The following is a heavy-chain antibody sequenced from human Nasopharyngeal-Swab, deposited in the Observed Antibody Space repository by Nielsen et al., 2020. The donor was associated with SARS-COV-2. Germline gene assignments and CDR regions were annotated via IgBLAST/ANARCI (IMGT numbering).Heavy chain of an antibody. CDR3: ARDVKYSNYYYYGMDV. D-gene: IGHD2-15*01. J-gene: IGHJ6*02. Sequence: GESLKISCAASGFTFSSYSMNWVRQAPGKGLEWVSYISSSSSTIYYADSVKGRFTISRDNAKNSLYLQMNSLRAEDTAVYYCARDVKYSNYYYYGMDVWGQGTTVTVSS. CDR1: GFTFSSYS. V-gene: IGHV3-48*01. CDR2: ISSSSSTI.